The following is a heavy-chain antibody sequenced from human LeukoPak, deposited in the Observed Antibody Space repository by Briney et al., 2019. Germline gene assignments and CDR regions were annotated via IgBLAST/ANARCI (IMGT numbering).Heavy chain of an antibody. V-gene: IGHV3-48*03. D-gene: IGHD6-19*01. CDR1: GFTFSSYE. J-gene: IGHJ4*02. CDR2: ISSSGSTM. CDR3: ARHNGWYDY. Sequence: VGSPRLSCAASGFTFSSYEMNWVRQAPGKGLEWISYISSSGSTMYADSVKGRFTISRDNAKNSLYLQMNSLRAEDTGIYYCARHNGWYDYWGQGTLVTVSS.